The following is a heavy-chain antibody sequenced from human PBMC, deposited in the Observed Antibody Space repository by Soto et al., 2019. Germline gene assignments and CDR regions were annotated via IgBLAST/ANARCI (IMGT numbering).Heavy chain of an antibody. J-gene: IGHJ4*02. CDR1: GGLFSSYP. V-gene: IGHV1-69*13. Sequence: SVKVSCKASGGLFSSYPISWVRQVPGQGLEWMGGIIPVFQTAYYTQRFQGRVTITADESTNTAYMELSSLRSEDTAIYYCARGGSGYTWFNEFWGQGTLVTVSS. CDR2: IIPVFQTA. D-gene: IGHD3-22*01. CDR3: ARGGSGYTWFNEF.